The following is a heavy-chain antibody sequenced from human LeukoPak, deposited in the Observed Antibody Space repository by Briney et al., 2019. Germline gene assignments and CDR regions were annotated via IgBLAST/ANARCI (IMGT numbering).Heavy chain of an antibody. CDR1: GFTFSSYA. Sequence: GGSLRLSCAASGFTFSSYAMSWVRQAPGKGLEWVSAISGSGGSTYYADSVKGRFTISRDNSKNTLYLQMNSLRAEDTAVYYCAGSYSNSLPYYGMDVWGQGTTVTVSS. CDR2: ISGSGGST. D-gene: IGHD4-11*01. CDR3: AGSYSNSLPYYGMDV. J-gene: IGHJ6*02. V-gene: IGHV3-23*01.